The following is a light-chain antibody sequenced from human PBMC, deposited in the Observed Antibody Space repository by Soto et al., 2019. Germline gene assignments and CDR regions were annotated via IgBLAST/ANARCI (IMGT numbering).Light chain of an antibody. CDR2: EVS. CDR3: SSYTSSSTYYV. V-gene: IGLV2-14*01. CDR1: SSDVGGYNC. Sequence: ALTQPASVSGSPGQSITISCAGTSSDVGGYNCVSWYQQHPGKAPKLMIYEVSNRPSGVSNRFSGSKSGNTASLTISGLQAEDEADYYCSSYTSSSTYYVFGTGTKVTVL. J-gene: IGLJ1*01.